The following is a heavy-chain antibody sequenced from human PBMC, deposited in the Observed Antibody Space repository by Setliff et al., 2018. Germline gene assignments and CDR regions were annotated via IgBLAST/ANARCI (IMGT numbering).Heavy chain of an antibody. D-gene: IGHD7-27*01. V-gene: IGHV3-7*01. CDR3: IDGRNRAWGVY. CDR1: GFAISSCW. J-gene: IGHJ4*02. Sequence: GGSLRLSWVASGFAISSCWMSWVRQAPGKGLEWVANVNPDGSGKYYVDSVKGRFTISRDNAKNSLYLQMDSLRVVDTAVYYCIDGRNRAWGVYWGQGTLVTVSS. CDR2: VNPDGSGK.